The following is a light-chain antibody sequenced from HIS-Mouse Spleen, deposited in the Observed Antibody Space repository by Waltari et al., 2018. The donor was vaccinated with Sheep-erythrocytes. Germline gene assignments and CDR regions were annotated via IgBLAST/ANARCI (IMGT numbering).Light chain of an antibody. CDR2: YDA. CDR1: SSNIGNNA. V-gene: IGLV1-36*01. J-gene: IGLJ3*02. CDR3: AAWDDSLNGWV. Sequence: QSVLTQPPSVSEAPRQRVTISCSGSSSNIGNNAVNWYQQLPGKAPKLLIYYDALVPSGVYDRFSCSKSGTSASLAISGLQSEDEADYYCAAWDDSLNGWVFGGGTKLTVL.